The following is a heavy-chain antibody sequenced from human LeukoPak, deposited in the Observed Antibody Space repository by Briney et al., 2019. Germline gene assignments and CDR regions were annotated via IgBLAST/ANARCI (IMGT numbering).Heavy chain of an antibody. CDR2: INHSGIT. V-gene: IGHV4-34*01. CDR1: GGSFSDYY. Sequence: SETLSLTCAVYGGSFSDYYWSWIRQPPGKGLEYIGEINHSGITNYNPSLMSRVTISVDTSKNQFSLKLSSVTAADTAVYYCARRTRRIMITFGGVIDIWGQGTMVTVSS. CDR3: ARRTRRIMITFGGVIDI. D-gene: IGHD3-16*01. J-gene: IGHJ3*02.